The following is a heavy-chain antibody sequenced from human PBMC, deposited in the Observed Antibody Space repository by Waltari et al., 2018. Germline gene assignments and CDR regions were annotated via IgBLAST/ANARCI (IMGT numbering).Heavy chain of an antibody. CDR1: GFHFDDHG. V-gene: IGHV3-20*04. Sequence: EVQLVESGGGVRRPGGSLRLSCAASGFHFDDHGMRWVRKGPGKGLEWVSSINWNGCSTCYADSVRGRFTISRDNAKNSLYLQMNSLRADDTALYYCAREKLMGEYIDYWGQGTLVTVSS. D-gene: IGHD2-15*01. J-gene: IGHJ4*02. CDR2: INWNGCST. CDR3: AREKLMGEYIDY.